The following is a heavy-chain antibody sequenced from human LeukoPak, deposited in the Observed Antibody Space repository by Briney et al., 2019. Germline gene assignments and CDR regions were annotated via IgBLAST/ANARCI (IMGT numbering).Heavy chain of an antibody. J-gene: IGHJ6*02. CDR1: GYSFTSYW. CDR2: IYPGDSDT. V-gene: IGHV5-51*01. D-gene: IGHD1-26*01. Sequence: GESLKISCKGSGYSFTSYWIGWVRQMPGKGLEWMGIIYPGDSDTRYSPSFQGQVTISADKSISTAYLQWSSLKASDTAMYYCARYSGYSGSYFYYYYGMDVWGQGTTVTVSS. CDR3: ARYSGYSGSYFYYYYGMDV.